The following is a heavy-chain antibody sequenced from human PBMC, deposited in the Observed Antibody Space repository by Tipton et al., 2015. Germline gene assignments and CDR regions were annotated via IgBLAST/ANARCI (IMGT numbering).Heavy chain of an antibody. CDR1: GFTFSNYG. Sequence: SLRLSCEASGFTFSNYGMSWVRQAPGKGLEWVATISGGGTTTYYADSVKGRFTLARDNSMNTLSVRMDSLRAEDTAVYYCANLTKWLTGAFDIWGLGTMVTVS. J-gene: IGHJ3*02. CDR2: ISGGGTTT. CDR3: ANLTKWLTGAFDI. V-gene: IGHV3-23*01. D-gene: IGHD5-12*01.